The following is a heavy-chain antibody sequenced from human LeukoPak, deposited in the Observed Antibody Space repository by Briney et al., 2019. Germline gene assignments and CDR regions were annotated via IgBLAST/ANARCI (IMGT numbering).Heavy chain of an antibody. Sequence: PSETLSLTCTVSGYSISSGYYWGWIRQPPGKGLEWIGSIYHSGSTYYNPSLKSRVTISVDTSKNQSSLKLSSVTAADTAVYYCARLIAVAGKGYWGQGTLVTVSS. J-gene: IGHJ4*02. V-gene: IGHV4-38-2*02. D-gene: IGHD6-19*01. CDR2: IYHSGST. CDR3: ARLIAVAGKGY. CDR1: GYSISSGYY.